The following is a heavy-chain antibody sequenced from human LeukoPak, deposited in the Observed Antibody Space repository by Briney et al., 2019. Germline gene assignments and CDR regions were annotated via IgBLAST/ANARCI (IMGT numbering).Heavy chain of an antibody. J-gene: IGHJ4*02. D-gene: IGHD6-19*01. Sequence: ASVKVSCKASGYTFTSYDINWVRQATGQGLEWMGWMNPNSGNTGYAQKFQGRVTITRNTSISTAYMELSSLRSDDTAMYYCARSSGWKYNIDYWGQGTLVTVSS. CDR2: MNPNSGNT. V-gene: IGHV1-8*03. CDR3: ARSSGWKYNIDY. CDR1: GYTFTSYD.